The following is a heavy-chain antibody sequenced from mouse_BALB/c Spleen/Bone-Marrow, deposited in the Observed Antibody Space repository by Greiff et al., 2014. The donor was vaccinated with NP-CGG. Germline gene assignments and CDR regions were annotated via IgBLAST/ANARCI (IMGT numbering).Heavy chain of an antibody. J-gene: IGHJ2*01. CDR3: ARRYRYDYFDY. V-gene: IGHV5-17*02. CDR1: GFTFSSFG. CDR2: ISSGSSTI. Sequence: EVNVVESGGGLVQPGGSRKLSCAASGFTFSSFGMHWVRQAPEKGLEWVAYISSGSSTIYYADTVKGRFTISRVNPKNTLFLEMTSLRSEDTAKYYCARRYRYDYFDYWGQGTTLTVSS. D-gene: IGHD2-14*01.